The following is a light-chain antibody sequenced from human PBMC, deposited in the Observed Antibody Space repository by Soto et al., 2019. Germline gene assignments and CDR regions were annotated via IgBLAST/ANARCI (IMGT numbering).Light chain of an antibody. Sequence: QSVLTQPPSVSGAPGQRVTISCTGSSSNIGAGYDVNWYQQLPGAAPKLLIFCNSNRPSGVPDRFSGSKSGTSASLAITGLQAEDEADYYCQSYDSSLSGSYVFGTGTKLTVL. CDR2: CNS. CDR3: QSYDSSLSGSYV. V-gene: IGLV1-40*01. J-gene: IGLJ1*01. CDR1: SSNIGAGYD.